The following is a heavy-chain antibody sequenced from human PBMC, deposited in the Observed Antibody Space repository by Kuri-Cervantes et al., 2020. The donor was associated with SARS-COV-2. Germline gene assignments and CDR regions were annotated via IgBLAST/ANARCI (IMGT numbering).Heavy chain of an antibody. CDR3: ARGDAFDI. CDR1: GDSASSNSAA. J-gene: IGHJ3*02. CDR2: TYYRSRWYD. Sequence: SETLSLTCAISGDSASSNSAAWNWIRQSPSRGLEWLGRTYYRSRWYDDYAVSVKSRITINPDTSKNQFSLLLNTVTPEDTAVYYCARGDAFDIWGQGTMVTVSS. V-gene: IGHV6-1*01.